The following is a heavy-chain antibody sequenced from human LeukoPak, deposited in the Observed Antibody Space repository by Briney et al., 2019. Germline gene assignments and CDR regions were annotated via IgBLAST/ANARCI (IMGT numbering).Heavy chain of an antibody. Sequence: GGSLRLSCAASGFTFSSSAMSWVRQAPGKGLQWVSFISSSRNTIYYADSVKGRFTISRDNAKNSLYLQMNSLRAEDTAVYYCASRGAAAPYYYYYYMDVWGKGTTVTISS. CDR2: ISSSRNTI. V-gene: IGHV3-48*04. CDR3: ASRGAAAPYYYYYYMDV. J-gene: IGHJ6*03. CDR1: GFTFSSSA. D-gene: IGHD6-13*01.